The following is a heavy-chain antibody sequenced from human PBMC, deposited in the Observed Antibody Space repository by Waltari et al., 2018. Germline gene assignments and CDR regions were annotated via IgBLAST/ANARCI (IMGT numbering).Heavy chain of an antibody. J-gene: IGHJ3*01. Sequence: VQLVQSGAEVRKPAASLKVSSMGSGYRFASYWICWVRQVPGKGLDGMGIIFPCDPDTRYSPAFQGHVTISADTSNSTAYLQLTNLKASDTAMYYCARHPLVWVASTQNAFDVWGQGTMVTVSS. D-gene: IGHD3-16*01. V-gene: IGHV5-51*03. CDR3: ARHPLVWVASTQNAFDV. CDR1: GYRFASYW. CDR2: IFPCDPDT.